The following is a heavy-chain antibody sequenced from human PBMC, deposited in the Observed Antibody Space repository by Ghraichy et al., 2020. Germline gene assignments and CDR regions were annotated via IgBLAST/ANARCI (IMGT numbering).Heavy chain of an antibody. CDR3: ARDPVILQQLCCAFDI. V-gene: IGHV1-18*01. J-gene: IGHJ3*02. Sequence: ASVKVSCKASGYTFTSYGISWVRQAPGQGLEWMGWISAYNGNTNYAQKLQGRVTMTTDTSTSTAYMELRSLRSDDTAVYYCARDPVILQQLCCAFDIWGQGTMVTVSS. CDR2: ISAYNGNT. CDR1: GYTFTSYG. D-gene: IGHD6-13*01.